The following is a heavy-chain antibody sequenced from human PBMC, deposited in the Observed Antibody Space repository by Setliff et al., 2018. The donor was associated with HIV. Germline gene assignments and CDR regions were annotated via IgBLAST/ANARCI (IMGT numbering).Heavy chain of an antibody. CDR1: GFIISSYW. Sequence: GGSLRLSCAGSGFIISSYWMSWVRQAPGKGLEWVANIKQDGSEKYYVDSVKGRFTISRDNGKNSLYLQMNSLRAEDTAVYYCASSGYNYGGYYMDVWGKGTTVTVSS. J-gene: IGHJ6*03. CDR3: ASSGYNYGGYYMDV. V-gene: IGHV3-7*03. CDR2: IKQDGSEK. D-gene: IGHD5-18*01.